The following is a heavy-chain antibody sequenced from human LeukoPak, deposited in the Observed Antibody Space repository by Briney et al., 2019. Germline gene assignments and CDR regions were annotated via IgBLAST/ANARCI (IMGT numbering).Heavy chain of an antibody. Sequence: SETLSLTCTVSGGFISSSSYYWGWIRQPPGKGLEWIGTIYYSGSTNYNPSLKSRVAISVDTSKNQFSLKLDSVTAADTAVYYCARTPLRGATFFTSYPNWFDTWGQGTLVTVSS. D-gene: IGHD3-10*01. CDR2: IYYSGST. V-gene: IGHV4-39*07. CDR1: GGFISSSSYY. CDR3: ARTPLRGATFFTSYPNWFDT. J-gene: IGHJ5*02.